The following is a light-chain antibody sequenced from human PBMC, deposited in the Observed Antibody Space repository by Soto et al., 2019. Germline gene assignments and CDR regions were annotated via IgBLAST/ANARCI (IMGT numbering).Light chain of an antibody. J-gene: IGLJ2*01. V-gene: IGLV2-14*01. CDR1: SSDVGNYNY. CDR2: DVS. CDR3: SSYTKSSTLVA. Sequence: QSVLTQPASVSGSPGQSITISCTGTSSDVGNYNYVSWYQQPPGKAPKLMIYDVSNRPSGVSNRFSGSKSGNTASLTISGLQAEDEADYYCSSYTKSSTLVAFGGGTKVTVL.